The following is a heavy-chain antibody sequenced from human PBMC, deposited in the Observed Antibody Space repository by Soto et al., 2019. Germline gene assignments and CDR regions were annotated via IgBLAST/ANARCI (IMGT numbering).Heavy chain of an antibody. CDR1: GFTFSNFA. CDR2: VSGSGAGT. Sequence: GGSLRLSCAASGFTFSNFAMNWVRQAPGQGLEWVSYVSGSGAGTYYTDSVQGRFTISRDNSKNTLYLQMNSLRAEDTAVYYCAKGKAAYSSFYDYWGQGTLVTVSS. V-gene: IGHV3-23*01. J-gene: IGHJ4*02. CDR3: AKGKAAYSSFYDY. D-gene: IGHD6-6*01.